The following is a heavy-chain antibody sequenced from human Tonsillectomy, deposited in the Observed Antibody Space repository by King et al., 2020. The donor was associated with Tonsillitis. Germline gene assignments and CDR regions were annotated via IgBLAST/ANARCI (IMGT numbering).Heavy chain of an antibody. V-gene: IGHV3-23*04. D-gene: IGHD2-15*01. CDR2: ISGSSADT. CDR1: GFTFTTYA. CDR3: AKEGLRYCNGGTCFFDY. J-gene: IGHJ4*02. Sequence: DVQLVESGGGLVQPGGSLRLSCAASGFTFTTYAMSWVRQAPGKGLEWVSAISGSSADTYYADSVRGRFTISRDNSKNTLFLQMNSLTAEDAAVYFCAKEGLRYCNGGTCFFDYWGQGVLVTVSS.